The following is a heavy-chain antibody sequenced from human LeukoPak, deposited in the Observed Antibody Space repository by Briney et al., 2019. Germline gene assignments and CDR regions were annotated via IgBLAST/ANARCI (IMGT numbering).Heavy chain of an antibody. CDR1: GYTFTSYG. CDR3: ARVMVGGDYYYYYYMDV. D-gene: IGHD2-8*01. CDR2: ISAYNGNT. J-gene: IGHJ6*03. Sequence: ASVKVSCKASGYTFTSYGISWVRQAPGQGLEWMGWISAYNGNTNYAQKLQARVTMTTHTSTSTAYMELSSLRSEDTAVYYCARVMVGGDYYYYYYMDVWGKGTTVTVSS. V-gene: IGHV1-18*01.